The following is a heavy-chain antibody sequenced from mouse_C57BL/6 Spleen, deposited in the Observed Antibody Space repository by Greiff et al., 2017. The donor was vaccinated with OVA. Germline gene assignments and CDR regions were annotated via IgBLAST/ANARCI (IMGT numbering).Heavy chain of an antibody. CDR2: IYPGDGDT. Sequence: QVQLKQSGPELVKPGASVKISCKASGYAFSSSWMNWVKQRPGKGLEWIGRIYPGDGDTNYNGKFKGKATLTADKSSSTAYMQLSSLTSEDSAVYFCARGNFPYYYAMDYWGQGTSVTVSS. CDR1: GYAFSSSW. D-gene: IGHD4-1*02. J-gene: IGHJ4*01. CDR3: ARGNFPYYYAMDY. V-gene: IGHV1-82*01.